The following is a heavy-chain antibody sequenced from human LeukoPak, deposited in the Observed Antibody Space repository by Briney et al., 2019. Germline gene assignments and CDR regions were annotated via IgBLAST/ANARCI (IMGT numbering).Heavy chain of an antibody. CDR2: IYYSGST. D-gene: IGHD4-17*01. CDR3: ARTPKTVKNYYYMDV. J-gene: IGHJ6*03. Sequence: PSETLSLTCTVSGGSISSYYWSWIRQPPGKGLEWIGYIYYSGSTNYNPSLKSRVTISVDTSKNQFSLKVSSVTAADTAVYYCARTPKTVKNYYYMDVWGKGTTVTISS. V-gene: IGHV4-59*01. CDR1: GGSISSYY.